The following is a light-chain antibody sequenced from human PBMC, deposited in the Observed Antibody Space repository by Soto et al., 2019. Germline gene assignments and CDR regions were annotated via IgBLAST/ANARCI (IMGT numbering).Light chain of an antibody. V-gene: IGLV2-8*01. CDR1: SSDIGAYNY. CDR2: EVS. Sequence: SALTQPPSASGSPGQSVTISCTGTSSDIGAYNYVSWYQQYPGKAPKLMIYEVSKRPSGVPDRFSGSKSGNTASLTVSGLQAEDEADYYCTSYVGGDIGVFGGGTKVTVL. CDR3: TSYVGGDIGV. J-gene: IGLJ3*02.